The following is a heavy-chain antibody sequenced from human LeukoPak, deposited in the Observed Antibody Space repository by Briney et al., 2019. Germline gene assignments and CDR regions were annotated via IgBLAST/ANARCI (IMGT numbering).Heavy chain of an antibody. V-gene: IGHV5-51*01. CDR3: ARSPPRLGYDYFDY. CDR1: GYSFTSYW. J-gene: IGHJ4*02. D-gene: IGHD7-27*01. CDR2: IYPGDSDT. Sequence: GESLKISCKGSGYSFTSYWIGWVRQMPGKGLELMGSIYPGDSDTRYSPSFQGQVTISADESISTAYLQWSSLKASDTAMYYCARSPPRLGYDYFDYWGQGTLVTVSS.